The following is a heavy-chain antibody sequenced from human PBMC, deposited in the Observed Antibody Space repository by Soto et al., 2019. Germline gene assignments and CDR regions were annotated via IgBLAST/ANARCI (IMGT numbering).Heavy chain of an antibody. V-gene: IGHV4-59*08. D-gene: IGHD6-19*01. CDR2: IYYSGST. CDR3: ARRYGWSFDY. Sequence: SETLSLTCTVSGGSMSSYYWSWIRRPPGKGLEWVGYIYYSGSTNYNPSLKSRVTISVDTSKNQFSLKLTSVTAADTAVYYCARRYGWSFDYWGQGTLVTVSS. CDR1: GGSMSSYY. J-gene: IGHJ4*02.